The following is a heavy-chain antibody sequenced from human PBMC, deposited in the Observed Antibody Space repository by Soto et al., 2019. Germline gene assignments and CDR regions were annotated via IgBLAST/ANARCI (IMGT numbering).Heavy chain of an antibody. Sequence: ASVKVSCKASGYTFTGYYMHWVRQAPGQGLEWMGWINPNSGGTNYAQKFQGWVTMTRDTSISTAYMELGRLRSDDTAVYYCARGVRRYYDSSGYYFFDYWGQGTLVTVSS. CDR2: INPNSGGT. CDR1: GYTFTGYY. CDR3: ARGVRRYYDSSGYYFFDY. D-gene: IGHD3-22*01. J-gene: IGHJ4*02. V-gene: IGHV1-2*04.